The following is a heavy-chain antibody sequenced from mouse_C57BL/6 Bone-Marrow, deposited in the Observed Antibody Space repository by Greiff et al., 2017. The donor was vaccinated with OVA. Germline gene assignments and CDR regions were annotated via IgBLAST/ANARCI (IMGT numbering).Heavy chain of an antibody. J-gene: IGHJ4*01. CDR1: GFSFNTYA. CDR2: IRSKSNNYAT. CDR3: VRQGAMRLPHYYAMDY. Sequence: EVKLMESGGGLVQPKGSLKLSCAASGFSFNTYAMNWVRQAPGKGLEWVARIRSKSNNYATYYADSVKDRFTISSDDSESMLYLQMNNVKTEDTAMYYCVRQGAMRLPHYYAMDYWGQGTSVTVSS. D-gene: IGHD2-3*01. V-gene: IGHV10-1*01.